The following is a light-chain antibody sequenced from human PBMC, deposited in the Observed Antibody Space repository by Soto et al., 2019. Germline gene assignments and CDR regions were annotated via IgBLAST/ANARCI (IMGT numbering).Light chain of an antibody. V-gene: IGKV3-15*01. CDR2: DAS. J-gene: IGKJ5*01. Sequence: EIVMTQSPATLSVSLGEGATLSCRASQNVRTRLAWYQQKPGQAPRLLILDASTRATGVPDRFSGSGSGTEFTLRIRSLQSDDFAVYHCQQYYTWPRTTFGQGTRLDIK. CDR1: QNVRTR. CDR3: QQYYTWPRTT.